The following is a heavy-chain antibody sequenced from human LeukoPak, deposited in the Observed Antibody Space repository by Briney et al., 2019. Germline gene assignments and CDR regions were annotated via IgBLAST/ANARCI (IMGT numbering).Heavy chain of an antibody. J-gene: IGHJ2*01. D-gene: IGHD2-8*01. CDR1: GGFISSNY. Sequence: SETLSLTCRLSGGFISSNYWGWIRQPAGKGLQWGGRIHTSGSTNYTPSLTNRIAMSVDTSTNQFSLKLISVTAADMAVYYCGRVPPGVSASDWYFDLWGRGTLVTVSS. CDR3: GRVPPGVSASDWYFDL. CDR2: IHTSGST. V-gene: IGHV4-4*07.